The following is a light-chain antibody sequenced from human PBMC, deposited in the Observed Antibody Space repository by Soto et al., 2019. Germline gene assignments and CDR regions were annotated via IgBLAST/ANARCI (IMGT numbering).Light chain of an antibody. CDR2: GNS. Sequence: QSVLTQPPSVSGAPGQRVTISCTGSSSNIGAGYDVHWYQQLPGTAPKLLIYGNSVRPSGVPDRFSGSQSGTSASLAITGLQAEDEADYYCQSYDSSLSGFDVFGTGTKVTVL. J-gene: IGLJ1*01. CDR1: SSNIGAGYD. CDR3: QSYDSSLSGFDV. V-gene: IGLV1-40*01.